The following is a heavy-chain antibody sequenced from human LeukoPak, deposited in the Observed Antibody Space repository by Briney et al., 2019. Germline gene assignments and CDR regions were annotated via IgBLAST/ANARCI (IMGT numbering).Heavy chain of an antibody. J-gene: IGHJ6*02. CDR3: ARDSAGVAAAGTRGIYYYYGMDV. V-gene: IGHV4-31*03. CDR2: IYYSGST. Sequence: SETLSLTCTVSGGSINSGDPYWSWIRQHPGKGLEWIGYIYYSGSTYYNPSLKSRVTISVDTSKNQFSLKLSSVTAADTAVYYCARDSAGVAAAGTRGIYYYYGMDVWGQGTTVTVSS. D-gene: IGHD6-13*01. CDR1: GGSINSGDPY.